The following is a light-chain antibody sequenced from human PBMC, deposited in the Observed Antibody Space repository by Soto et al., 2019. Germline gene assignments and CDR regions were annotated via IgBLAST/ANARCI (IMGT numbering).Light chain of an antibody. J-gene: IGKJ1*01. CDR2: DAS. CDR1: QSVSSY. V-gene: IGKV3-11*01. Sequence: EIVLTQSPATLSLSPGERATLSCRASQSVSSYLAWYQQKPGQAPRLLIYDASNRATGIPARFSGSGSGTDFTLTISSLEPEDFALYYCQQRHNSWTFGQGTKVGIK. CDR3: QQRHNSWT.